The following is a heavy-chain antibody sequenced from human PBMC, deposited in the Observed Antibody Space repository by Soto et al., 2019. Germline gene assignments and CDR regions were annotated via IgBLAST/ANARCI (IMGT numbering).Heavy chain of an antibody. Sequence: EVLLLESGGGLVQPGRSLRLSCADSGFTFSSYAMSWVRQAPGKGLEWVSGISGSGDNTYYADSVKGRFTISRDNSKNTLSLQMNSLRVEDTAVYYCAKEARVRTLIPATCWHFDYWGQGTMVTVSS. J-gene: IGHJ4*02. CDR2: ISGSGDNT. D-gene: IGHD5-12*01. CDR3: AKEARVRTLIPATCWHFDY. V-gene: IGHV3-23*01. CDR1: GFTFSSYA.